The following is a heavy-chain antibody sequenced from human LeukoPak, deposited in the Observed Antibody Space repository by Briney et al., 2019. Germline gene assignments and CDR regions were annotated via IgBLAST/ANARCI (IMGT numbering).Heavy chain of an antibody. D-gene: IGHD3-10*01. CDR1: GFTFSSYA. Sequence: GGSLRLSCAASGFTFSSYAMSWVRQAPGKGLEWVSAISGSGGSTYYADSVKGRFTISRDNSKNTLYLQMNSLRAEDTAVYYCAKSSNYYGSAPARPFDYWGQGTLVTVSS. CDR3: AKSSNYYGSAPARPFDY. V-gene: IGHV3-23*01. CDR2: ISGSGGST. J-gene: IGHJ4*02.